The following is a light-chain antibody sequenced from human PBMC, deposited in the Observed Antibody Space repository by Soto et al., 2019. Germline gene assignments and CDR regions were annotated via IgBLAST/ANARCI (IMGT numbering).Light chain of an antibody. V-gene: IGKV1-39*01. CDR2: AAS. CDR3: QQSYSAPKWT. J-gene: IGKJ1*01. CDR1: QSISNY. Sequence: DIQMTQSPSSLSASVGDRVTITCRASQSISNYLNWYQQKPGKAPKVLIYAASSLQSGVPSRFSGSGSDTEFTLTISSLQPEDFATYYCQQSYSAPKWTFGQGTKVEIK.